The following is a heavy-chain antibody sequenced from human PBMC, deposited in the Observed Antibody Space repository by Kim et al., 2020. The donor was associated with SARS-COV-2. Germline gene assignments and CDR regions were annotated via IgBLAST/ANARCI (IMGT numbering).Heavy chain of an antibody. CDR3: ARDGGVAGNYYYYGMDV. V-gene: IGHV4-31*03. CDR2: IYYSGST. CDR1: GGSISSGGYY. D-gene: IGHD6-19*01. Sequence: SETLSLTCTVSGGSISSGGYYWSWIRQHPGKGLEWIGYIYYSGSTYYNPSLKSRVTISVDTSKNQFSLKLSSVTAADTAVYYCARDGGVAGNYYYYGMDVWGQGTTGTVSS. J-gene: IGHJ6*02.